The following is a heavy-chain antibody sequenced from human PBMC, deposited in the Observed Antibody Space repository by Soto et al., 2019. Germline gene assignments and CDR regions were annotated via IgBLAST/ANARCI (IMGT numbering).Heavy chain of an antibody. J-gene: IGHJ6*02. CDR3: AKRYGSGSYRDFNSYYGMDI. Sequence: GGSLRLSCAASRFTFRNYGMSWVRQGPGKGLEWVSGISPTGEQRFYVDSVKGRFFISRDNAQNTLSLEMSNLRADDTAVYYCAKRYGSGSYRDFNSYYGMDIWGQGTSVTVSS. D-gene: IGHD3-10*01. V-gene: IGHV3-23*01. CDR2: ISPTGEQR. CDR1: RFTFRNYG.